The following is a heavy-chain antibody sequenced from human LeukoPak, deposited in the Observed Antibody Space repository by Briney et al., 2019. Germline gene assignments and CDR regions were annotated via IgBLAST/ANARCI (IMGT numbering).Heavy chain of an antibody. V-gene: IGHV1-69*04. CDR3: AREGVWGNSYFDY. CDR1: GGTFSIYA. J-gene: IGHJ4*02. D-gene: IGHD4-23*01. Sequence: SVKVSCKASGGTFSIYAISWVRQAPGQGLEWMGRIIPIFGIANYAQKFQGRVTITADKSTSTAYMELSSLGSEDTAVYYCAREGVWGNSYFDYWGQGTLVTVSS. CDR2: IIPIFGIA.